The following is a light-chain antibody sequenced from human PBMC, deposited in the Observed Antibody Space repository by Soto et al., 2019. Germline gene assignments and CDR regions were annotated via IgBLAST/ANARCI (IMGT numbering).Light chain of an antibody. V-gene: IGLV2-14*01. CDR3: VSFTVHYSYV. J-gene: IGLJ1*01. CDR2: DVS. CDR1: SDDVGAYDF. Sequence: QSALTQPASVSGSPGQSITISCTGTSDDVGAYDFVSWYQHHPGKAPRLVIYDVSRRPAGASDRFSGSKSGSTASLTISSLQAEDEADYYCVSFTVHYSYVFGTGTKLTVL.